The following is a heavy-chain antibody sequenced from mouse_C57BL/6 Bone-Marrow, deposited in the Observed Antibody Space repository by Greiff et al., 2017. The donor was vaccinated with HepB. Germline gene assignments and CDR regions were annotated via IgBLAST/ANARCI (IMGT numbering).Heavy chain of an antibody. J-gene: IGHJ4*01. Sequence: EVNLVESGGGLVKPGGSLKLSCAASGFTFSDYGMHWVRQAPEKGLEWVAYISSGSSTIYYADTVKGRFTISRDNAKNTLFLQMTSLRSEDTAMYYCARPYYYGSSLDYWGQGTSVTVSS. CDR3: ARPYYYGSSLDY. D-gene: IGHD1-1*01. V-gene: IGHV5-17*01. CDR2: ISSGSSTI. CDR1: GFTFSDYG.